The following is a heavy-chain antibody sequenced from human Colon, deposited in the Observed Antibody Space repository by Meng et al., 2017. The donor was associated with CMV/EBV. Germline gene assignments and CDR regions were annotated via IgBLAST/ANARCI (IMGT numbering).Heavy chain of an antibody. J-gene: IGHJ4*02. CDR2: INRDGSTT. Sequence: SSASSGFTSSDYWIHWVRQTPGKGLVWVSRINRDGSTTNYADSVKGRFTVSRDNAKDTLYLQMNSLRAEDTAVYYCARAAPSGSYDFWGQGTLVTVSS. V-gene: IGHV3-74*01. CDR3: ARAAPSGSYDF. D-gene: IGHD1-26*01. CDR1: GFTSSDYW.